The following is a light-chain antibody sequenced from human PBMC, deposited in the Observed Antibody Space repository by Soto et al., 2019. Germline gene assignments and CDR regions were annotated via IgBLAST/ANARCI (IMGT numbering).Light chain of an antibody. CDR3: CSYTTSSIVYV. Sequence: QSVLTQPASVSGSPGQSITISCTGTSSDVGGYNYVSWYQQHPGKAPKFMIYDVSNRPSGVSNRFSGSKSGNTASLTISGLQAEDEADYYCCSYTTSSIVYVFGTGTKVTVL. CDR1: SSDVGGYNY. CDR2: DVS. V-gene: IGLV2-14*01. J-gene: IGLJ1*01.